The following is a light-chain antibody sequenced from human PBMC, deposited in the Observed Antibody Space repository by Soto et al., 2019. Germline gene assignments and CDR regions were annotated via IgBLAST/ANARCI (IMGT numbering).Light chain of an antibody. CDR2: SND. V-gene: IGLV1-44*01. CDR3: AAWDDTLRARV. CDR1: NSNIGRND. Sequence: QSVLAQPPSASGTPGQRVTLSCSGSNSNIGRNDVTWYQQVPGTAPQCLIYSNDQRPSGVPDRISGSRSGTSASLAISGLQSGDEAEYDCAAWDDTLRARVFGGGTKLTVL. J-gene: IGLJ2*01.